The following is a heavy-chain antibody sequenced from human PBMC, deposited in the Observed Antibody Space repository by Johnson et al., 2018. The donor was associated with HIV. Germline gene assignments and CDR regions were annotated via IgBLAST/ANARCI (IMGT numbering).Heavy chain of an antibody. CDR3: ARTCRGSSWYRVSGTDGFDI. CDR2: IGTAGDT. CDR1: GFTFSIYD. D-gene: IGHD6-13*01. J-gene: IGHJ3*02. V-gene: IGHV3-13*01. Sequence: VQLVESGGDWVQPGGSLRLSCAASGFTFSIYDMHWVRQPTGKGLEWVSAIGTAGDTYYAASVRGRFTISRENAKNSLDLQMNSLRAEDTAVYYCARTCRGSSWYRVSGTDGFDIWGQGTMVTVSS.